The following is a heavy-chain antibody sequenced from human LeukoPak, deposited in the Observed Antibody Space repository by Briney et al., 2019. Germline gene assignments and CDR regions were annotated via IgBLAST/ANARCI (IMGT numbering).Heavy chain of an antibody. CDR3: ARDVGDSWSAFDY. Sequence: ASVKVSCKASGYTFTGNYMHWVRQAPRQGLEWRGWINPNSGDTNYAQKFQGRVTMTRDTSISTAYMELSSLRSDDTAVYYCARDVGDSWSAFDYWGQGTLVTVSS. D-gene: IGHD3-3*01. J-gene: IGHJ4*02. CDR1: GYTFTGNY. CDR2: INPNSGDT. V-gene: IGHV1-2*02.